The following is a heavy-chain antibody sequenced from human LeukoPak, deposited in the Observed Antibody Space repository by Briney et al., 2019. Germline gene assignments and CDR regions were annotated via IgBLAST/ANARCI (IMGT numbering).Heavy chain of an antibody. V-gene: IGHV1-2*02. J-gene: IGHJ3*02. Sequence: ASVKVSCKASGYTFTGYYMHWVRQAPGQGLEWMGWINPNSGGTNYAQKFRGRVTMTRDTSISTAYMELSRLRSDDTAVYYCAREDFPYYYDSSGRDAFDIWGQGTMVTVSS. CDR3: AREDFPYYYDSSGRDAFDI. CDR2: INPNSGGT. CDR1: GYTFTGYY. D-gene: IGHD3-22*01.